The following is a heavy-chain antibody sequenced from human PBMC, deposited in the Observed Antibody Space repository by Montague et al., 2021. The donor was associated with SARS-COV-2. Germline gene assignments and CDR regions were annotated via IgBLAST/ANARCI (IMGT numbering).Heavy chain of an antibody. Sequence: SETLSLTCALYGGSFSGFQWSWIRQSPGKGLEWIGEINQSGSTNYNVSLKSRLTMSLDTSKNQVSLKLRSVTAADTAVYYCATSSSRSYYVGLDYWGQGTLVTVTS. CDR2: INQSGST. CDR1: GGSFSGFQ. D-gene: IGHD3-10*01. V-gene: IGHV4-34*01. CDR3: ATSSSRSYYVGLDY. J-gene: IGHJ4*02.